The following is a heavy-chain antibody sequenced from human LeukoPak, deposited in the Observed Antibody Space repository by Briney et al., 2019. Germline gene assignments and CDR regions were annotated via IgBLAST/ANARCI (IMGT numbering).Heavy chain of an antibody. CDR1: GYTFTSYG. CDR2: ISAYNGNT. V-gene: IGHV1-18*01. CDR3: ARKLYDSSRYGQTYYFDY. J-gene: IGHJ4*02. D-gene: IGHD3-22*01. Sequence: ASVKVSCKASGYTFTSYGISWVRQAPGQGLEWMGWISAYNGNTNYAQELQGRGTMTTDTSTSTAYMDLRSLRSDDTAVYYCARKLYDSSRYGQTYYFDYWGQGTLVTVSS.